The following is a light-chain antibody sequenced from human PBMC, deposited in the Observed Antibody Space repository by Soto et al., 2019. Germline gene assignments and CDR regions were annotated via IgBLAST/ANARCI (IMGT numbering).Light chain of an antibody. V-gene: IGKV3-11*01. CDR2: DIS. Sequence: EIALTQSPATLSLSPGERATLSCRASQSVSIYLAWYQQRPGQTPRLLIYDISTRAAGIPARFSGSVFRTDYTLTISNLEPEDSAVYYCQQRFAWPNSFGGGTKVQI. J-gene: IGKJ4*01. CDR3: QQRFAWPNS. CDR1: QSVSIY.